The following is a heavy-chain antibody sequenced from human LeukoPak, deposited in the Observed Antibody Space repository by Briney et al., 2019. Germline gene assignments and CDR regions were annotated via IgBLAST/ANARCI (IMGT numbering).Heavy chain of an antibody. V-gene: IGHV3-30-3*01. D-gene: IGHD6-13*01. CDR2: ISYEGNNK. CDR1: GFTFSGFA. Sequence: GRSLRLSCAASGFTFSGFAMHWVRQAPGKGLEWVAVISYEGNNKYYADSVKGRFTISRDNSKNALYLQMNSLSAEDTSMYYGARAYGSNWYGGFDYWGQGTLVTVS. CDR3: ARAYGSNWYGGFDY. J-gene: IGHJ4*02.